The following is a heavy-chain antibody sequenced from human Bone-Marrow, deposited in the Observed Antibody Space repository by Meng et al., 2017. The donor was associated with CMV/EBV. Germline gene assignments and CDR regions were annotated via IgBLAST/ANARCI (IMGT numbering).Heavy chain of an antibody. CDR1: GFTFSSYW. J-gene: IGHJ6*02. V-gene: IGHV3-7*03. Sequence: GGSLRLSCAASGFTFSSYWMSWVRQAPGKGLEWVANIKQDGSEKCYVDSVKGRFTISRDNAKNSLYLQMNSLRAEDTAVYYCARGATVTDYYYGMDVWGQGTTVTVSS. CDR2: IKQDGSEK. D-gene: IGHD4-17*01. CDR3: ARGATVTDYYYGMDV.